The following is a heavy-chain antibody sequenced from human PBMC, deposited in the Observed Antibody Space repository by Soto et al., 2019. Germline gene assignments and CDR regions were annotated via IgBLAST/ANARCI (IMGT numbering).Heavy chain of an antibody. CDR2: IWWDGSYK. CDR3: ASSGRGDRTARVIFFYYGLDV. CDR1: GFTVSSSG. V-gene: IGHV3-33*01. D-gene: IGHD5-18*01. Sequence: GGSLRLSSAAPGFTVSSSGMHWVRQARGKGLEWVAVIWWDGSYKHSEDSVKGRFTISRDNSQNTLYLQMNRLRVADTAVYYCASSGRGDRTARVIFFYYGLDVWVQGPAVTVSS. J-gene: IGHJ6*02.